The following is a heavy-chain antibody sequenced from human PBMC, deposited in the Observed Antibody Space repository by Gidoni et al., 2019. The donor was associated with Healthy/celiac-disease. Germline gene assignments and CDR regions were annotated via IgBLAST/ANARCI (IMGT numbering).Heavy chain of an antibody. J-gene: IGHJ6*02. CDR3: AREYNQLPPYYYGMDV. D-gene: IGHD2-2*01. V-gene: IGHV3-33*08. CDR2: IVYDGSNK. CDR1: GFTFRSYG. Sequence: QVQLVESGGGVVQPGRSLRLSCAAPGFTFRSYGIHWVRQAPAKGLEWVAVIVYDGSNKDYADSVKGRFTISRDKSKNTLYLQMNSLRAEDTAVYYCAREYNQLPPYYYGMDVWGQGTTVTVSS.